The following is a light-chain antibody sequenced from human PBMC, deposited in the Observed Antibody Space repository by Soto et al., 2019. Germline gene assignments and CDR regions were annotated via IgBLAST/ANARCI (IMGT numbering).Light chain of an antibody. CDR2: ENN. CDR3: ATWDGSLSVGV. CDR1: RSNPGINC. V-gene: IGLV1-51*02. J-gene: IGLJ1*01. Sequence: LLSPPPSACAAPLHKRTISPSVERSNPGINCVSWYQQFPGGVPKLLIYENNKRPSGIPDRFSGAKSGTSATLDITGLQAGDEADDYCATWDGSLSVGVFGGGTKVTVL.